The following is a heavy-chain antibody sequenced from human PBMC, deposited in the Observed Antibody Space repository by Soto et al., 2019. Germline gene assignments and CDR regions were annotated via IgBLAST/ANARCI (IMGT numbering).Heavy chain of an antibody. CDR2: INHSGIT. J-gene: IGHJ4*02. CDR1: GGYFSGHY. CDR3: AGVDDY. Sequence: QVQLQQWGAGLLKPSENLSLPCGVYGGYFSGHYWSWIRQSPGKGLEWIGEINHSGITNYNPSLKSRVTISVDTSKNQFSLKLSSVTAADTAVYYCAGVDDYWGQGTLVTVSS. V-gene: IGHV4-34*01.